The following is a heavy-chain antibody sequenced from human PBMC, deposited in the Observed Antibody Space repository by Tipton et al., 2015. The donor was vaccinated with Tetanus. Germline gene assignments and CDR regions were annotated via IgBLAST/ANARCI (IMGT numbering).Heavy chain of an antibody. CDR3: ARTADNWFDP. D-gene: IGHD2-21*02. CDR2: IYYNGNM. J-gene: IGHJ5*02. CDR1: RGPINSGTFY. Sequence: TLSLTCTVSRGPINSGTFYWDWIRQPPGKGLEWIGNIYYNGNMLENPSLKGRVTLSLDKSKNQFSLNLTSVTAADTAVYYCARTADNWFDPWGQGILVTVSS. V-gene: IGHV4-39*01.